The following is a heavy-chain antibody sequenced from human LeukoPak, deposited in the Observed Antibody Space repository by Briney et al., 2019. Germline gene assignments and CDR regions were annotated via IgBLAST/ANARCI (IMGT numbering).Heavy chain of an antibody. J-gene: IGHJ4*02. Sequence: SETLSLTCTVSGGSISSGGYYWSWIRQPPGKGLEWIGYIYHSGSTYYNPSLKSRVTISVDPSKNQFSLNLTSVTAADTAVYYCARGNRIVGASYFDYWGQGTLVTVSS. CDR3: ARGNRIVGASYFDY. D-gene: IGHD1-26*01. CDR2: IYHSGST. V-gene: IGHV4-30-2*01. CDR1: GGSISSGGYY.